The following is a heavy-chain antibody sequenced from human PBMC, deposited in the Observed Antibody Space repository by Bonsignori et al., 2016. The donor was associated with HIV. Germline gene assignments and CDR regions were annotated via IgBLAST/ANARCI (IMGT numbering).Heavy chain of an antibody. CDR2: INPRSGDT. J-gene: IGHJ4*02. D-gene: IGHD1-1*01. Sequence: WVRQAPGQRLEWMGSINPRSGDTDYAQKFQGRVTITRDTSISTAYMELARLTSADTAVYYCARFRFLESTFDYWGQGTLVTVSS. V-gene: IGHV1-2*02. CDR3: ARFRFLESTFDY.